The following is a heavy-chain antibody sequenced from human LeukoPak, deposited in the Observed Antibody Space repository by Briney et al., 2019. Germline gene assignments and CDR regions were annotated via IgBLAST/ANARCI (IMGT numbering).Heavy chain of an antibody. V-gene: IGHV1-3*01. CDR1: GYTFTSYA. Sequence: ASVKVSCKASGYTFTSYAMHWVRQAPGQRLEWMGWINAGNGNTKYSQKFQGRVTITRDTSASTAYMELSSLRSEDTAVYYCARDNSYGSYYYYYGMDVWGQGTTVTVSS. D-gene: IGHD5-18*01. J-gene: IGHJ6*02. CDR2: INAGNGNT. CDR3: ARDNSYGSYYYYYGMDV.